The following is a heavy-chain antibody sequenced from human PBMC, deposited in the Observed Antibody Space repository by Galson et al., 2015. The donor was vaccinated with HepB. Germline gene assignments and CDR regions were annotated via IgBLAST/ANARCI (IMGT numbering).Heavy chain of an antibody. CDR3: AKVVGATVRYPYYMDV. Sequence: SLRLSCAASGFTFDDYAMHWVRQAPGKGLEWVSGISWNSGSIGYADSVKGRFTISRDNAKNSLYLQMNSLRAEDTALYYCAKVVGATVRYPYYMDVWGKGTTVTVSS. CDR1: GFTFDDYA. J-gene: IGHJ6*03. V-gene: IGHV3-9*01. CDR2: ISWNSGSI. D-gene: IGHD1-26*01.